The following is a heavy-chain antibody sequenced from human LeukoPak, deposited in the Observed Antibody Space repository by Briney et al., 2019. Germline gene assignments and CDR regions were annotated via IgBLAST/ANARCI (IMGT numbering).Heavy chain of an antibody. J-gene: IGHJ3*02. CDR1: GYSFTSYW. Sequence: GESLKISCKGSGYSFTSYWIGWVRQMPGKGLEWMGIIYPGDSDTRYSPSFQGQVTISADKSISTAYLQWSSLKASDTAMYYCARQDTANYYDSSGPPPEGAFDIWGQGTMVTVSS. V-gene: IGHV5-51*01. CDR2: IYPGDSDT. CDR3: ARQDTANYYDSSGPPPEGAFDI. D-gene: IGHD3-22*01.